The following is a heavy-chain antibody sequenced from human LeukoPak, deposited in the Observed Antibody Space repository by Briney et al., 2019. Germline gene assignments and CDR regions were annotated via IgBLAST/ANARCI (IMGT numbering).Heavy chain of an antibody. CDR1: GGSISSGGYS. CDR2: IYHSGST. CDR3: ARAPRRSSGWYSRWFDP. D-gene: IGHD6-19*01. V-gene: IGHV4-30-2*01. J-gene: IGHJ5*02. Sequence: SETLSLTCAVSGGSISSGGYSWSWIRQPPGKGLEWIGYIYHSGSTYYNPSLKSRVTISVDTSKNQFSLKLSSVTAADTAVYYCARAPRRSSGWYSRWFDPWGQGTLVTVSS.